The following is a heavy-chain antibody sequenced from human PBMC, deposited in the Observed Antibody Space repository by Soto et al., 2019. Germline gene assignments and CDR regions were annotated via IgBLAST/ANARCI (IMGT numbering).Heavy chain of an antibody. Sequence: QMQLVQSGPEVKKPGTSVQVSCKVSGFTFTDSAVQWVRQARGQGLEWIGWIVVGSDNTNYAQKFQERVTITRDMSTSTAYMELSSLRSEDTAVYYCAAGRTGGSDYGMDVW. J-gene: IGHJ6*01. CDR1: GFTFTDSA. CDR3: AAGRTGGSDYGMDV. D-gene: IGHD2-8*02. V-gene: IGHV1-58*01. CDR2: IVVGSDNT.